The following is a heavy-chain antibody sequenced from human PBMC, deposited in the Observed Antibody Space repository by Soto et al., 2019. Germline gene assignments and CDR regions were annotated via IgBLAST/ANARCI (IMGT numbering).Heavy chain of an antibody. CDR3: ASSPRGYCSSTSCRELGNYYGMDV. CDR1: GYSFTSYW. CDR2: IYTGDSDT. J-gene: IGHJ6*02. Sequence: GESLKISCKGSGYSFTSYWIGWVRQVPGKGLEWMGIIYTGDSDTRYSPSFQGQVTISADKSISTAYLQWSSLKASDTAMYYCASSPRGYCSSTSCRELGNYYGMDVWGQGTTVTVAS. D-gene: IGHD2-2*01. V-gene: IGHV5-51*01.